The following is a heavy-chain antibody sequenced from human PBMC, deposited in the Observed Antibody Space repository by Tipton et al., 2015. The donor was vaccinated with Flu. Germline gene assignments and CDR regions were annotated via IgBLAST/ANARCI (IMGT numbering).Heavy chain of an antibody. D-gene: IGHD4-23*01. J-gene: IGHJ4*02. CDR1: GGSISSSNW. V-gene: IGHV4-4*02. CDR3: ASLGGGSYGGLDY. Sequence: TLSLTCAVSGGSISSSNWWSWVRQPPGKGLEWIGEIYHSGSTNYNPSLKSRVTISVDKSKNQFSLKLSSVTAADTAVYYCASLGGGSYGGLDYWGQGTLVTVSS. CDR2: IYHSGST.